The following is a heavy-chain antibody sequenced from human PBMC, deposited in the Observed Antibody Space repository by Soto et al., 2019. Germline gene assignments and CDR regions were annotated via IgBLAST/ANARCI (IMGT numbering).Heavy chain of an antibody. Sequence: GGSLRLSCAASGFTFSSYGMHWVRQAPGKGLEWVAVISYDGSNKYYADSVKGRFTISRDNSKNTLYLQMNSLRAEDTAVYYCAKGRIQLWLREGTIGDAFDIWGQGTMVAVSS. V-gene: IGHV3-30*18. CDR3: AKGRIQLWLREGTIGDAFDI. J-gene: IGHJ3*02. D-gene: IGHD5-18*01. CDR2: ISYDGSNK. CDR1: GFTFSSYG.